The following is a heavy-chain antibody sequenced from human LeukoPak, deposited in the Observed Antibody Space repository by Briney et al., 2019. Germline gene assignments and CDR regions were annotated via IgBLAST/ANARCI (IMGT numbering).Heavy chain of an antibody. CDR2: INQGGSEK. CDR1: GFIFSNYW. D-gene: IGHD2-2*01. J-gene: IGHJ4*02. V-gene: IGHV3-7*03. CDR3: ARLVVPPGNRGWYYEH. Sequence: GGSLRLSCAASGFIFSNYWMSWVRQGPGEGLEWVANINQGGSEKYYVGSVKGRFTISRDNAKNSLDLQMSSLRVEDTAIYYCARLVVPPGNRGWYYEHWGQGTLLTVSS.